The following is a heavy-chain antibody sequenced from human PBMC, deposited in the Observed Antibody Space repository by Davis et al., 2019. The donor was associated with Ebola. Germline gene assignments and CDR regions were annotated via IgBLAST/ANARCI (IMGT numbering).Heavy chain of an antibody. CDR3: ATSNWFDP. CDR2: VHHSGRT. J-gene: IGHJ5*02. V-gene: IGHV4-38-2*01. CDR1: GFTFSNAW. Sequence: ESLKISCAASGFTFSNAWLSWVRQPPGKGLEWIGSVHHSGRTYYNPSLKSRLTISIDTSKNQFSLKLTSVTAADTSVYYCATSNWFDPWGQGTLVTVSS.